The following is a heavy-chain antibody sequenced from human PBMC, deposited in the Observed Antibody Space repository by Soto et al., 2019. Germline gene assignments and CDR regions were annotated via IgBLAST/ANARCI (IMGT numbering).Heavy chain of an antibody. Sequence: QVQLQQWGAGLLKPSETLSLTCAVYGGSFSGYYWSWIRQPPGKGLEWIGEINHSGSNNYNPSLKNRVTISVDTSKNQFSLKLRSVTAADTAVYYCARGSYSYESSGYPTEFEYWGQGTLVTVSS. V-gene: IGHV4-34*01. D-gene: IGHD3-22*01. CDR3: ARGSYSYESSGYPTEFEY. J-gene: IGHJ4*02. CDR2: INHSGSN. CDR1: GGSFSGYY.